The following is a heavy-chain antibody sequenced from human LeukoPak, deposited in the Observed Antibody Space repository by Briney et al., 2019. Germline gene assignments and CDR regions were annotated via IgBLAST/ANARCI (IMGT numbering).Heavy chain of an antibody. Sequence: PGGSLRLSCAASGFTFNIYGMTWVRQAPGKGLEWVSTIRVSGGSTYYADSVKGRFTISRDNSKNTLYLQMNSLRAEDTAVYYCARVMDDSSGWIGDYYYMDVWGKGTTVTVSS. CDR1: GFTFNIYG. CDR3: ARVMDDSSGWIGDYYYMDV. V-gene: IGHV3-23*01. J-gene: IGHJ6*03. CDR2: IRVSGGST. D-gene: IGHD6-19*01.